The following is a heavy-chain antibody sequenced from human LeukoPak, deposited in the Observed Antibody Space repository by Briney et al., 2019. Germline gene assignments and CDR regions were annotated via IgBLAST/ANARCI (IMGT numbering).Heavy chain of an antibody. V-gene: IGHV1-46*01. Sequence: ASVKVSFKASGYTFTSYYMHWVRQAPGQGLEWMGIINPNGGSTSNAQKFQGRVTITMDMSTSTLYMELSSPRSEDTGVYYCARQRDGYNSHWGQGTLVTVSS. CDR2: INPNGGST. CDR3: ARQRDGYNSH. D-gene: IGHD5-24*01. J-gene: IGHJ4*02. CDR1: GYTFTSYY.